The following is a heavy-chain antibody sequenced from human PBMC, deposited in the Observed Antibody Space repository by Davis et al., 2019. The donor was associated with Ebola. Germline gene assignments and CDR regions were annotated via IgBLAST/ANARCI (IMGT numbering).Heavy chain of an antibody. Sequence: GESLKISCKASGYRFTRYWIGWVRQMPGRGLQWMGIIYPDDSETIYSPSFQGQVTISADKSISTAYLQWSSLKASDTAKYYCARRRVIHDLATNDYFDFWGQGTLVTVSS. CDR3: ARRRVIHDLATNDYFDF. CDR2: IYPDDSET. CDR1: GYRFTRYW. J-gene: IGHJ4*02. V-gene: IGHV5-51*01. D-gene: IGHD5-12*01.